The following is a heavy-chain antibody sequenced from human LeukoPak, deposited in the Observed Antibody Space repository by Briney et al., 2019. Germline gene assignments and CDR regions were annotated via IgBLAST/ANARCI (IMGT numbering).Heavy chain of an antibody. CDR1: GFTFSSYS. Sequence: PGGSLRLSCAASGFTFSSYSMNWVRQAPGKGLEWVSSISSSSSYIYYADSVKGRFTISRDNAKNSLYLQINSLRAEDTAVYYCASGDVDIVATWGQGTLVTVSS. CDR3: ASGDVDIVAT. V-gene: IGHV3-21*01. CDR2: ISSSSSYI. J-gene: IGHJ5*02. D-gene: IGHD5-12*01.